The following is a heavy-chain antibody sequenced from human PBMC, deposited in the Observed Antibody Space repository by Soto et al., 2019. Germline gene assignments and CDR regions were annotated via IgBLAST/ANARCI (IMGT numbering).Heavy chain of an antibody. Sequence: SETLSLTCTVSGDSISGYYWSWIRQAPGKGLEWIGYTYYTGRTDYNPSLKSRVTMSVDTSKNKFSLELTSLTAADTAVYYCASHGSNLWFGELSLPYYWGQGTLVTVSS. D-gene: IGHD3-10*01. V-gene: IGHV4-59*01. CDR2: TYYTGRT. CDR1: GDSISGYY. CDR3: ASHGSNLWFGELSLPYY. J-gene: IGHJ4*02.